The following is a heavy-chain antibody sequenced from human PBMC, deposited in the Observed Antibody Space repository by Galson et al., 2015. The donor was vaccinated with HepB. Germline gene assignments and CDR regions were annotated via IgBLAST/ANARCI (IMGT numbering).Heavy chain of an antibody. D-gene: IGHD3-10*01. CDR2: IWYDGSKK. CDR3: ARLDGSGSAFDI. Sequence: SLRLSCAASGFSFSSYGMHWVRQAPGKGLEWVADIWYDGSKKYYAESVKGRCTISRDNSKNTLYLQMNSLRADDTTVYYCARLDGSGSAFDIWGQGTMVTVSS. V-gene: IGHV3-33*01. CDR1: GFSFSSYG. J-gene: IGHJ3*02.